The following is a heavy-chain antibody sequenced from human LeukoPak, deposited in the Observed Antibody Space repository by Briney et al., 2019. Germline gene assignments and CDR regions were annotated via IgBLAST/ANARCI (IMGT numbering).Heavy chain of an antibody. Sequence: GGSLRFSCAASGFTFSSYAMHWVRQAPGKGLEWVAVISYDGSNKYYADSVKGRFTISRDNSKNTLYLQMNSLRAEDTAVYYCARTRLDWNALDYWGQGTLVTVSS. D-gene: IGHD1-1*01. CDR2: ISYDGSNK. J-gene: IGHJ4*02. CDR1: GFTFSSYA. V-gene: IGHV3-30-3*01. CDR3: ARTRLDWNALDY.